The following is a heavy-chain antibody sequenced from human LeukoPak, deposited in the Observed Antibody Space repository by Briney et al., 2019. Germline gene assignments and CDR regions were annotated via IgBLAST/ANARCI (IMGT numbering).Heavy chain of an antibody. Sequence: GGSLRLSCAASGFTFSSYGMHWVRQAPGKGLEWVAVISYDGSNKYYADSVKGRFTISRDDSKNTLYLQMNSLRAEDTAVYYCAKTWGRRSRSSPAMAYFDYWGQGTLVTVSS. CDR1: GFTFSSYG. J-gene: IGHJ4*02. V-gene: IGHV3-30*18. D-gene: IGHD5-18*01. CDR2: ISYDGSNK. CDR3: AKTWGRRSRSSPAMAYFDY.